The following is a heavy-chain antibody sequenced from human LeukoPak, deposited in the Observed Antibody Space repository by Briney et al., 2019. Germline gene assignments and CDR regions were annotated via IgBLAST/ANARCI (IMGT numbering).Heavy chain of an antibody. D-gene: IGHD3-22*01. J-gene: IGHJ5*02. Sequence: GGSLRLSCAASGFTFSNAWMSWVRQAPGKGLEWVGRIKSKTDGGTTDYAAPVKGRFTISRDDSKNTLYLQMNSLKTEATAVYYCPTAFSSSGSSSEASWGQGTLVTVSS. CDR1: GFTFSNAW. CDR2: IKSKTDGGTT. CDR3: PTAFSSSGSSSEAS. V-gene: IGHV3-15*01.